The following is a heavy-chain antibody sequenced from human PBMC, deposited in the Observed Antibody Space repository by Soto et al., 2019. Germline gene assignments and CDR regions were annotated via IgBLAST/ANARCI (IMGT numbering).Heavy chain of an antibody. Sequence: EVQLVESGGGLVQPGGSLRLSCAASGFTFSSYEMNWVRQAPGKGLEWVSYISSSGSTIYYADSVKGRFTISRDNAKNSLYLQMNSLRAEDTAVYYCARVGKEYYDYVWGSYGMDVWGQGTTVTVSS. CDR3: ARVGKEYYDYVWGSYGMDV. J-gene: IGHJ6*02. D-gene: IGHD3-16*01. V-gene: IGHV3-48*03. CDR1: GFTFSSYE. CDR2: ISSSGSTI.